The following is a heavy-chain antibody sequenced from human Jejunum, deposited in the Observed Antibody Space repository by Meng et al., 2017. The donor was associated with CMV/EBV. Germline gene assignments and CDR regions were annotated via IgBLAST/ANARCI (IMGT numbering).Heavy chain of an antibody. Sequence: EVQLLESGGGLVQPGGSLGLSCAASGFTIITYDMIWVRQAPGKGLEWVSTISASGAGTYYADSVKGRFTISGDPSKNTLYLQMNSLTTEDTAVYFCVTNSGGLGYWGHGTLVTVSS. CDR2: ISASGAGT. D-gene: IGHD6-19*01. V-gene: IGHV3-23*01. CDR3: VTNSGGLGY. J-gene: IGHJ4*01. CDR1: GFTIITYD.